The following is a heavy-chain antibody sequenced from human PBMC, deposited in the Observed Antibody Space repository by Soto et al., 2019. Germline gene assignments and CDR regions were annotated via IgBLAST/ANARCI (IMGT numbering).Heavy chain of an antibody. CDR3: ARDRSSSWYNGTFYFDS. CDR1: GGTFTTYD. D-gene: IGHD6-19*01. Sequence: QVQLVQSGAEVRKPGSSVKVSCKASGGTFTTYDISWVRQAPGQGLEWRGGSIPLFDATKYAQKFQGRVTITADKSTGTAYIELSSLRSEDTAMYYCARDRSSSWYNGTFYFDSWGQGTLVTVSS. V-gene: IGHV1-69*06. CDR2: SIPLFDAT. J-gene: IGHJ4*02.